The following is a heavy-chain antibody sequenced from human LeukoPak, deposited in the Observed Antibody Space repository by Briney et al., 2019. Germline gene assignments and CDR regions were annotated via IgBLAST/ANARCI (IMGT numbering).Heavy chain of an antibody. J-gene: IGHJ5*02. CDR1: GGSISSSSYY. CDR2: IYYTGST. V-gene: IGHV4-39*01. CDR3: ARHGPLTRYSSSSGWFDP. Sequence: SETLSLTCTVSGGSISSSSYYWGWISQPPGKGLEWIVNIYYTGSTYYNPSLKSRVTISVDASKNQFSLNLSSVTAADTALYYCARHGPLTRYSSSSGWFDPWGPGTLVTVSS. D-gene: IGHD6-6*01.